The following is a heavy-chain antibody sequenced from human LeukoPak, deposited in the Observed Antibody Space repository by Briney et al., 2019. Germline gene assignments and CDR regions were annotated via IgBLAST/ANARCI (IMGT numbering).Heavy chain of an antibody. V-gene: IGHV3-48*04. Sequence: PGGSLRLSCAASGFTFSSYSMNWVRQAPGKGLEWVSYISSSSSTIYYADSVKGRFTISRDNAKDSLYLQMNSLRAEDTAVYYCARRSRDFWSGYSTLYNWFDAWGQGTLVTVPA. CDR3: ARRSRDFWSGYSTLYNWFDA. CDR1: GFTFSSYS. J-gene: IGHJ5*02. D-gene: IGHD3-3*01. CDR2: ISSSSSTI.